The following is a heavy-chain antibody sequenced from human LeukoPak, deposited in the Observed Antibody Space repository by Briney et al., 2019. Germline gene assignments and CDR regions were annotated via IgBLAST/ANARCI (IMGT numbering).Heavy chain of an antibody. D-gene: IGHD4/OR15-4a*01. V-gene: IGHV1-8*01. Sequence: ASVKVSCKASGYTFTSYDINWVRQATGQGLEWMGWMNPNSGNTGYPQRFQGRVTMTRNTSISTAYMEPSSLRSEDTAVYYCARGSLLYGANSGVDYWGQGTLVTVSS. CDR2: MNPNSGNT. CDR3: ARGSLLYGANSGVDY. CDR1: GYTFTSYD. J-gene: IGHJ4*02.